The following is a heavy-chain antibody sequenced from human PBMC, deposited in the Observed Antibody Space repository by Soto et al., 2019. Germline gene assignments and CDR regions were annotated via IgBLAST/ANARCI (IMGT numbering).Heavy chain of an antibody. J-gene: IGHJ6*03. V-gene: IGHV4-34*01. D-gene: IGHD2-2*01. CDR2: INHSGST. CDR1: GGSFSGYY. Sequence: PSETLSLTCAVYGGSFSGYYWSWIRQPPGKGLEWIGEINHSGSTNYNPSLKSRVTISVDTSKNQFSLKLSSVTAADTAVYYCARFRYCSSTSCYADVWGKGTTVTV. CDR3: ARFRYCSSTSCYADV.